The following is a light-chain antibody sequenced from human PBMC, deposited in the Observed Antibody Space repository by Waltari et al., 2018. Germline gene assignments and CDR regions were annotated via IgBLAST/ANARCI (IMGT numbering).Light chain of an antibody. V-gene: IGLV3-19*01. CDR2: GQN. CDR3: SCRENTGFHWV. CDR1: SLKSYY. J-gene: IGLJ3*02. Sequence: SSELTQDPAVSVALGQTVRITCQGDSLKSYYANWHQQKPGQAPILLVFGQNNRPSGIPDRFSASTSGDTASLTITGARAEDDADYYCSCRENTGFHWVFGGGTKLTVL.